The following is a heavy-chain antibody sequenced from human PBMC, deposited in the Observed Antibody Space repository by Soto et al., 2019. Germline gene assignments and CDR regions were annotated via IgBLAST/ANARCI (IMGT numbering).Heavy chain of an antibody. J-gene: IGHJ3*02. Sequence: GGSLRLSCAASGFTFSSYGMHWVRQAPGKGLEWVAVISYDGSNKYYADSVKGRFTISRDNSKNTLYLQMNSLRAEDTAVYYCAKDRQQLVHAFDIWGQGTMVTVSS. CDR2: ISYDGSNK. CDR1: GFTFSSYG. V-gene: IGHV3-30*18. CDR3: AKDRQQLVHAFDI. D-gene: IGHD6-13*01.